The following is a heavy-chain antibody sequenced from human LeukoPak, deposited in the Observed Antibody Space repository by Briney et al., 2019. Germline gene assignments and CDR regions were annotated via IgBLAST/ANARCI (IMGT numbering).Heavy chain of an antibody. CDR1: GYTFTGYY. Sequence: ASVKVSCKASGYTFTGYYMHWVRQAPGQGLEWMGWINPNSGGTNYAQKFQGRVTMTRDTSISTAYMELSSLRSEDTAVYYCATVPRIQDSSNWYYFDYWGQGTLVTVSS. CDR3: ATVPRIQDSSNWYYFDY. V-gene: IGHV1-2*02. CDR2: INPNSGGT. J-gene: IGHJ4*02. D-gene: IGHD6-13*01.